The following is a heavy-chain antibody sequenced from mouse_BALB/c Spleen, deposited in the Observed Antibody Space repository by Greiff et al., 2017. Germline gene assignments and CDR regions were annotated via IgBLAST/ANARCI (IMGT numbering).Heavy chain of an antibody. J-gene: IGHJ3*01. V-gene: IGHV7-3*02. CDR2: IRNKANGYTT. CDR1: GFTFTDYY. Sequence: EVKLMESGGGLVQPGGSLRLSCATSGFTFTDYYMSWVRQPPGKALEWLGFIRNKANGYTTEYSASVKGRFTISRDNSQSILYLQMNTLRAEDSATYYCAREERRGFAYWGQGTLVTVSA. CDR3: AREERRGFAY.